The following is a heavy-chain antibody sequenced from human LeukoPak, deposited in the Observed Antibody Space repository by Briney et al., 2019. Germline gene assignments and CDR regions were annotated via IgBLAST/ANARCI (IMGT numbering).Heavy chain of an antibody. V-gene: IGHV3-73*01. J-gene: IGHJ4*02. Sequence: PGGSLRLSCAASGFTFSGSAMHWVRQASGKGLEWVGRIRSKANSYATAYAASVKGRFTISRDDSKNTAYLQMNSLKTEDTAVYYCTRLEQQRGIDHWGQGTLVTVSS. CDR2: IRSKANSYAT. CDR3: TRLEQQRGIDH. D-gene: IGHD6-13*01. CDR1: GFTFSGSA.